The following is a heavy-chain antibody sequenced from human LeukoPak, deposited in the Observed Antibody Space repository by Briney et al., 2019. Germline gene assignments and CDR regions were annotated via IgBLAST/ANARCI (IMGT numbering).Heavy chain of an antibody. Sequence: RPSETLSLTCTVSGGSISSYYWSWIRQPPGKGLEWIGYIYYSGSTNYNPSLKSRVTISVDTSKNQFSLKLSSVTAADTAVYYCASRDTTSYWYFDLWGRGTLVTVSS. V-gene: IGHV4-59*01. D-gene: IGHD4-17*01. J-gene: IGHJ2*01. CDR1: GGSISSYY. CDR3: ASRDTTSYWYFDL. CDR2: IYYSGST.